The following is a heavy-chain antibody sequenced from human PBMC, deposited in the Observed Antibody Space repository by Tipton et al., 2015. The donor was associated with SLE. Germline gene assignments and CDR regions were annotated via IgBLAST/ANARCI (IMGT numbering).Heavy chain of an antibody. CDR2: IIDGGTT. V-gene: IGHV3-23*01. D-gene: IGHD4-17*01. CDR1: GFTFSTNA. CDR3: AKRPVTTATVYFDY. J-gene: IGHJ4*02. Sequence: GSLRLSCAASGFTFSTNAMSWVRQAPGKGLEWVSSIIDGGTTYYTDSVKGRFTISRDNSKNTLYLQMNSLRAEDTAVYYCAKRPVTTATVYFDYWGQGTLVTVSP.